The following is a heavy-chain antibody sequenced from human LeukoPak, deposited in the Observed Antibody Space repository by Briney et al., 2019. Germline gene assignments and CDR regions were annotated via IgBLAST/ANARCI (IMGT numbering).Heavy chain of an antibody. Sequence: SGPTLVNPTQTLTLTCTFSGFSLSNSGVGVGRIRQPPGKALEWLALIYWNDDKRYSPSLKSRLTITKDTSKNQVVLTMTNMDPVGTATYLCAHRGGGYLGGGGSFDYWGQGTLVTVSS. CDR1: GFSLSNSGVG. D-gene: IGHD3-16*01. J-gene: IGHJ4*02. V-gene: IGHV2-5*01. CDR2: IYWNDDK. CDR3: AHRGGGYLGGGGSFDY.